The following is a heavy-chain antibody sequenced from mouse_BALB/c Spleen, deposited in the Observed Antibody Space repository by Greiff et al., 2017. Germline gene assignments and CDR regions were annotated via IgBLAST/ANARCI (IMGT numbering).Heavy chain of an antibody. CDR2: IDPANGNT. D-gene: IGHD2-1*01. CDR1: GFNIKDTY. CDR3: ARGLGYYGNPAWFAY. J-gene: IGHJ3*01. Sequence: EVHLVESGAELVKPGASVKLSCTASGFNIKDTYMHWVKQRPEQGLEWIGRIDPANGNTKYDPKFQGKATITADTSSNTAYLQLSSLTSEDTAVYYCARGLGYYGNPAWFAYWGQGTLVTVSA. V-gene: IGHV14-3*02.